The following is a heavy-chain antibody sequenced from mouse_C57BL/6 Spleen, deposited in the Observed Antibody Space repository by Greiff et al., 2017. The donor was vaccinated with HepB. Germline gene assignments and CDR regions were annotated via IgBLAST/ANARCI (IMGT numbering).Heavy chain of an antibody. CDR1: GYTFTSYW. D-gene: IGHD3-2*02. V-gene: IGHV1-69*01. Sequence: VQLQQPGAELVMPGASVKLSCKASGYTFTSYWMHWVKQRPGQGLEWIGEIDPSDSYTNYNQKFKGKSTLTVDKSSSTAYMQLSSLTSEDSAVYYGARRGTAQVAWFAYWGQGTLVTVSA. J-gene: IGHJ3*01. CDR3: ARRGTAQVAWFAY. CDR2: IDPSDSYT.